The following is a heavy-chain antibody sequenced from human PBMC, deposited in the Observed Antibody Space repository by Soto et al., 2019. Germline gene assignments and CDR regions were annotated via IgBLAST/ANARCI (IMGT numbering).Heavy chain of an antibody. J-gene: IGHJ4*02. V-gene: IGHV5-51*01. Sequence: GESLKISCKGSGYSFTIHWIGWVLQMPGKGLEWMGIIYPGDSDTKYSPSFQGQVTISVDKSISTAYLQWSSLKASDTAMYYCARSPYTSSYYFDYWGQGTPVTVSS. D-gene: IGHD6-13*01. CDR1: GYSFTIHW. CDR2: IYPGDSDT. CDR3: ARSPYTSSYYFDY.